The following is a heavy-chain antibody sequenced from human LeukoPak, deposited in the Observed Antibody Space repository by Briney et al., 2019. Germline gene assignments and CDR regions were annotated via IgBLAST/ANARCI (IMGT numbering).Heavy chain of an antibody. J-gene: IGHJ6*02. V-gene: IGHV4-4*07. CDR2: IYTSGST. CDR1: GGSISGYY. D-gene: IGHD3-16*01. CDR3: ARVHVYSIASYGMDV. Sequence: SETLSLTCIVSGGSISGYYWSWIWQPAGGGLGWVGRIYTSGSTNYNTSFKSRVTMSVDTSKNQISLKLSSVTAADTAVYYCARVHVYSIASYGMDVWGQGTTVTVSS.